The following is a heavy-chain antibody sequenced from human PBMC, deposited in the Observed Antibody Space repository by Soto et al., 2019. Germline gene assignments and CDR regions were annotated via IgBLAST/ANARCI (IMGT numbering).Heavy chain of an antibody. CDR2: IIPIFGTA. CDR3: ARSYDFWSGYYIPNSYGMDV. Sequence: QVQLVQSGAEVKKPGSSVKVSCKASGGTFSSYAISWVRQAPGQGLEWMGGIIPIFGTANYAQKFQGRVTINADESTSTAYMELSSLRSEDTAVHYCARSYDFWSGYYIPNSYGMDVWGQGTTVTVSS. D-gene: IGHD3-3*01. J-gene: IGHJ6*02. V-gene: IGHV1-69*12. CDR1: GGTFSSYA.